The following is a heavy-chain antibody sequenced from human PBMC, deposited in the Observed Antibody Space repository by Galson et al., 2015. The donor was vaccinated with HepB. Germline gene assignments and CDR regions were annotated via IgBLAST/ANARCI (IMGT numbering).Heavy chain of an antibody. J-gene: IGHJ6*02. V-gene: IGHV7-4-1*02. CDR1: GYTFTNYA. CDR3: ARVTSTHNFGRSRYSFYYYGMDV. Sequence: SVKVSCKASGYTFTNYAINWVRQAPGQGLEWMGWINTNTGEPTYAQAFTGRFVFSLDTPVTTAHLQISSLKPEDTAVYYCARVTSTHNFGRSRYSFYYYGMDVWGQGTTVTVPS. CDR2: INTNTGEP. D-gene: IGHD1-20*01.